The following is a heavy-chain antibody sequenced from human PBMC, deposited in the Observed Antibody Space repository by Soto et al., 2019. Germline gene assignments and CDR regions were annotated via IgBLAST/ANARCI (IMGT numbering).Heavy chain of an antibody. J-gene: IGHJ6*02. CDR1: GGLISSGDYH. Sequence: PSETMSLTCTVAGGLISSGDYHWTWIRQFPGKGLEWIGGIYYSASTYYNPALVSRITISLDTSKNQFSLKLTSVTAADTAVYYCARDSRTPSGGMDVWGQGTTVTVSS. CDR2: IYYSAST. CDR3: ARDSRTPSGGMDV. V-gene: IGHV4-30-4*01.